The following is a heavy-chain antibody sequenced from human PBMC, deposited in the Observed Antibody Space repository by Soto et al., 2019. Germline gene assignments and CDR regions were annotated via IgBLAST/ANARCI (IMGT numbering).Heavy chain of an antibody. D-gene: IGHD2-21*01. J-gene: IGHJ4*02. CDR1: GFTFSTYA. CDR3: AKDGYASRGDLYYFDY. CDR2: ISGSPSST. V-gene: IGHV3-23*01. Sequence: PGGSLRLSCAASGFTFSTYAMSWVRQAPGEGLEWVSAISGSPSSTYYADSVKGRFTISRDNSKKTLFLQMNSLRAEDTAIYYCAKDGYASRGDLYYFDYWGQGIRVTVSS.